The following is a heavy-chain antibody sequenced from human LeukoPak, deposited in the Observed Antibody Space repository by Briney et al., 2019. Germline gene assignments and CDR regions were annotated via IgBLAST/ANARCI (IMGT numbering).Heavy chain of an antibody. CDR3: AIENQIVATVPMDV. D-gene: IGHD5-12*01. J-gene: IGHJ6*03. CDR2: INHSGTT. CDR1: GGSLTGNF. Sequence: SETLSLTSAVCGGSLTGNFWSWVRQPPGKGLEWLGEINHSGTTNYDPSLKSRVTISVDTSNNHFSLKMTSVTAADTAVYYCAIENQIVATVPMDVWGEGTTVIVSS. V-gene: IGHV4-34*01.